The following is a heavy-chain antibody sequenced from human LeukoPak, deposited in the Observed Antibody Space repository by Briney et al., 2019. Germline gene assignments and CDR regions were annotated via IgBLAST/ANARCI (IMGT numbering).Heavy chain of an antibody. CDR2: MYYGRTN. J-gene: IGHJ4*02. V-gene: IGHV4-39*01. D-gene: IGHD5/OR15-5a*01. Sequence: SETLSLTCTVSGGSLRSSTNYRGWVRQTPGKGMEWSGSMYYGRTNYYHPSLKSRLTLSVDTSKNQISLRLHSVTAADSAVYFCATGKFSVYYYYWGQGTLVTV. CDR1: GGSLRSSTNY. CDR3: ATGKFSVYYYY.